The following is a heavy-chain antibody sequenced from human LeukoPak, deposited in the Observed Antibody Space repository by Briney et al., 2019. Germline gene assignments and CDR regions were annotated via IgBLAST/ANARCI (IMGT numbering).Heavy chain of an antibody. CDR2: ISYDGSNK. CDR3: AKDETRGGNNLGATDY. D-gene: IGHD5-24*01. CDR1: GFTFSSYG. V-gene: IGHV3-30*18. J-gene: IGHJ4*02. Sequence: GGSLRLSCAASGFTFSSYGMHWVRQAPGKGLEWVAVISYDGSNKYYADSVKGRFTISRDNSKNTLYLQMNSLRAEDTAVYYCAKDETRGGNNLGATDYWGQGTLVTVSS.